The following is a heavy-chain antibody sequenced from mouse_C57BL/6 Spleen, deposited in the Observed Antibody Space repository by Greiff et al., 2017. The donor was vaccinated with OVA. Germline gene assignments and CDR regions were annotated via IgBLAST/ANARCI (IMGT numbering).Heavy chain of an antibody. CDR3: ARGGSGYVYYAMDY. D-gene: IGHD3-2*02. CDR2: IYPGDGDT. Sequence: VQLQQSGPELVKPGASVKISCKASGYAFSSSWMNWVKQRPGKGLEWIGRIYPGDGDTNYNGKFKGKATLTADKSSSTAYMQLSSLTSEDSAVYFCARGGSGYVYYAMDYWGQGTSVTVSS. V-gene: IGHV1-82*01. J-gene: IGHJ4*01. CDR1: GYAFSSSW.